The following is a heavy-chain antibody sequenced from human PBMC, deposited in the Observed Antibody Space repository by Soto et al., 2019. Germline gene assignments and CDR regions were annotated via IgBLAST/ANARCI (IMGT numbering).Heavy chain of an antibody. D-gene: IGHD2-15*01. CDR2: INAGNGNT. Sequence: ASVKVSCKASGYTFTSYAMHWVRQAPGQRLEWMGWINAGNGNTKYSQKFQGRVTITRGTSASTAYMELSSLRSEDTAVYYCASQGYCSGGSCYNYYYYGMDVWGQGTTVTVSS. J-gene: IGHJ6*02. CDR1: GYTFTSYA. CDR3: ASQGYCSGGSCYNYYYYGMDV. V-gene: IGHV1-3*01.